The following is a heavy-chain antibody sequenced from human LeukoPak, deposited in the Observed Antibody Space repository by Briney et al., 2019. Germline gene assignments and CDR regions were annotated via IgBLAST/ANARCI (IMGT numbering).Heavy chain of an antibody. J-gene: IGHJ3*02. CDR1: GFTFSSYG. V-gene: IGHV3-30*03. D-gene: IGHD5-18*01. Sequence: GGSLRLSCAASGFTFSSYGMHGVRQAPGKGLEWGAVISYDGSNKYYADSVKGRFTISRDNSKNTLYLQMNSLRAEATAVYYCAILDTAMGDHDAFDIWGQGTMVTVSS. CDR3: AILDTAMGDHDAFDI. CDR2: ISYDGSNK.